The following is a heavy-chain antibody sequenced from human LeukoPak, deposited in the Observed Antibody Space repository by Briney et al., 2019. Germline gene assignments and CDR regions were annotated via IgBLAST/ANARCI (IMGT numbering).Heavy chain of an antibody. CDR2: ISAYNGNT. V-gene: IGHV1-18*01. D-gene: IGHD3-10*01. CDR1: GYTFTRYG. J-gene: IGHJ5*02. Sequence: ASVKVSCKASGYTFTRYGISWVRQAPGQGLEWMGWISAYNGNTNYAQKLQGRVTMTTDTSTTTAYMELRSLRSEDTAVYYCARIITMVRGARGGLWFDPWGQGTLVTVSS. CDR3: ARIITMVRGARGGLWFDP.